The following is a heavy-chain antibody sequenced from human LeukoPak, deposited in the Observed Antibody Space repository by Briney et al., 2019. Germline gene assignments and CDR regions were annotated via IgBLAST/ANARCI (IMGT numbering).Heavy chain of an antibody. CDR1: GGSISSSSYY. J-gene: IGHJ4*02. D-gene: IGHD6-19*01. CDR2: IYYSRST. CDR3: AKGPRPDITVAHTVEK. V-gene: IGHV4-39*01. Sequence: SETLSLTCTVSGGSISSSSYYWGWIRQPPGKGLEWTGSIYYSRSTYYNPSLKSRVTISVDPSKNQFSLQLSSVTAADTAVYYCAKGPRPDITVAHTVEKWGQGTLVTVSS.